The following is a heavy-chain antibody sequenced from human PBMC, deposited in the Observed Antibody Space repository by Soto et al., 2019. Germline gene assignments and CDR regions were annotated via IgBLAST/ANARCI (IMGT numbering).Heavy chain of an antibody. J-gene: IGHJ4*02. CDR1: GYTFTSYD. V-gene: IGHV1-8*01. CDR2: MNPNSGNT. D-gene: IGHD2-15*01. Sequence: ASVKVSCKASGYTFTSYDINWVRQATGQGLEWMGWMNPNSGNTGYAQKFQGRVTMTRNTSISTAYMELSSLRSEDTAVYYCARGRVVVAATGGRKKKAGIYYFDYWGQGTLVTVSS. CDR3: ARGRVVVAATGGRKKKAGIYYFDY.